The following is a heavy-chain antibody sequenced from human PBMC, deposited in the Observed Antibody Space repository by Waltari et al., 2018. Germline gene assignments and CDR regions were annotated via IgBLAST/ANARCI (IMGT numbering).Heavy chain of an antibody. V-gene: IGHV4-34*01. Sequence: QVQLQQWGAGLLKPSETLSLTCAVYGGSFSGYYWSWIRQPPGKGLEWIGEINHSGSTNYNPSLKSRVTISVDTSKNQFSLKLSSVTAADTAVYYCARDGGDRGLDYRGQGTLVTVSS. CDR1: GGSFSGYY. D-gene: IGHD2-21*01. J-gene: IGHJ4*02. CDR3: ARDGGDRGLDY. CDR2: INHSGST.